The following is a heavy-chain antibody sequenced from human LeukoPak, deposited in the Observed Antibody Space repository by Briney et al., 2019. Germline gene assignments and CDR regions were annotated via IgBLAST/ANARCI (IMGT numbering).Heavy chain of an antibody. V-gene: IGHV3-23*01. Sequence: WVRRAPGKGLEGISTIRGSGSSTDFADSVKGRFTISRDNSKNTLNLQMNNLRAEDTAIYYCAPDPNKWLRNYWGQGTLVTVSS. CDR3: APDPNKWLRNY. D-gene: IGHD5-12*01. J-gene: IGHJ4*02. CDR2: IRGSGSST.